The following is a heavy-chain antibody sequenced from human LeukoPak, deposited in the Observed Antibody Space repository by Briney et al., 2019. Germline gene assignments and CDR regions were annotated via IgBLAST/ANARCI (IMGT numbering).Heavy chain of an antibody. CDR2: IKQDGSEK. CDR3: ARDQRWFGVKAAFDI. Sequence: GGSLRLSCAASGFTFSSYWMSWVRQAPGKGLEWVANIKQDGSEKYYVDSVKGRFTISRDNAKNSLYLQMNSLRAEDTAVYYCARDQRWFGVKAAFDIWGQGTMVTVSS. V-gene: IGHV3-7*01. D-gene: IGHD3-10*01. J-gene: IGHJ3*02. CDR1: GFTFSSYW.